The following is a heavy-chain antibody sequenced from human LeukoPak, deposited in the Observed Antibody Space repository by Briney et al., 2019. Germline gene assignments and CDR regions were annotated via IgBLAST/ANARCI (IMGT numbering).Heavy chain of an antibody. CDR1: GFTFSSYA. J-gene: IGHJ4*02. V-gene: IGHV3-23*01. Sequence: PGGSLRLSCAASGFTFSSYAMSWVRQAPGKGLGWVSAISGSGGSTYYADSVKGRFTISRDNSKNTLYLQMNSLRAEDTAVYYCATQGGYYYDSSGYFWGQGTLVTVSS. CDR3: ATQGGYYYDSSGYF. CDR2: ISGSGGST. D-gene: IGHD3-22*01.